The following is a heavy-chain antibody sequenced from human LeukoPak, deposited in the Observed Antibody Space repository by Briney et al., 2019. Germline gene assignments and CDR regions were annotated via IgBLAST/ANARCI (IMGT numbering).Heavy chain of an antibody. CDR1: GFTFSNYA. Sequence: GGSLRLSCAASGFTFSNYAMSWVRQAPGKGLEWVSVISGGSTYYADSVKGRFTISRDNSNNTLYLHLNSLRAEDTAVYYCAKDRGYCSGSSCYHFDYWGQGALVTVSS. CDR2: ISGGST. CDR3: AKDRGYCSGSSCYHFDY. V-gene: IGHV3-23*01. J-gene: IGHJ4*02. D-gene: IGHD2-15*01.